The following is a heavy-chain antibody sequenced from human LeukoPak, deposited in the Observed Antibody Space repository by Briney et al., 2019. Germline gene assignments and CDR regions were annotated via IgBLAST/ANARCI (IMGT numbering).Heavy chain of an antibody. CDR1: GFNFSSYA. J-gene: IGHJ6*03. D-gene: IGHD6-19*01. CDR3: AKGAAVTYYYYMDV. Sequence: GGSLILSCAASGFNFSSYAMSWFRQAPGKGLEWVSAISGSGGSTYYADSVKGRFTISRDNSKNTLYLQMNSLRAEDTAVYYCAKGAAVTYYYYMDVWGKGTTVTVSS. CDR2: ISGSGGST. V-gene: IGHV3-23*01.